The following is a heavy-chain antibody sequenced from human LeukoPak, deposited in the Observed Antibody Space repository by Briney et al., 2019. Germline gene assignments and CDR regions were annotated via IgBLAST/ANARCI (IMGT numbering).Heavy chain of an antibody. CDR1: GFTFSDYY. D-gene: IGHD6-6*01. CDR2: ISSSGSTI. J-gene: IGHJ4*02. Sequence: GGSLRLSCAASGFTFSDYYMSWIRQAPGKGLEWVSYISSSGSTIYYADSVKGRFTISRDNAKNSLYLQMNSLRAEDTAVYYCARDSSSPTYYFDYWGQGTLVTVSS. CDR3: ARDSSSPTYYFDY. V-gene: IGHV3-11*01.